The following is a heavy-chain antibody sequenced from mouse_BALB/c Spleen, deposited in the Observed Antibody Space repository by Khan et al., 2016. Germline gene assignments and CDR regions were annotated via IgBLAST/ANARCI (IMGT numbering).Heavy chain of an antibody. D-gene: IGHD4-1*01. CDR3: ARSGPFYFDY. V-gene: IGHV3-2*02. J-gene: IGHJ2*01. Sequence: EVQLQESGPGLVKPSQSLSLTCTVTGYSITSDYAWNWIRQFPGNKLEWMGYISYSGSTSYNPSLKSRISITRDTSKNQFFLQLNSVTTEDTATYYCARSGPFYFDYWGQGTTLTVSS. CDR1: GYSITSDYA. CDR2: ISYSGST.